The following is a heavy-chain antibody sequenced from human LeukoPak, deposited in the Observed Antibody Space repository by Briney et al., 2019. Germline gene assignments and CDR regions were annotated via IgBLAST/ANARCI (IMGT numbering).Heavy chain of an antibody. CDR3: ARGAIVVVPAAKRRNYYYGMDV. CDR1: GYTFTSYD. V-gene: IGHV1-8*01. D-gene: IGHD2-2*01. CDR2: MNPNSGNT. J-gene: IGHJ6*02. Sequence: ASVKVSCKASGYTFTSYDINWVRQATGQGLEWMGWMNPNSGNTGYAQKFQGRVTMTRNTSISTAYMELSSLRSEDTAVYYCARGAIVVVPAAKRRNYYYGMDVWGQGTTVTVSS.